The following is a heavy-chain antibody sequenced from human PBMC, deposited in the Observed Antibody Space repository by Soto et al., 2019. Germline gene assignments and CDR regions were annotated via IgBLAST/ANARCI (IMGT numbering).Heavy chain of an antibody. D-gene: IGHD3-3*01. Sequence: SETLSLTCTVSGGSISSPHDYWGWIRQSPERGLEWIGTIYYSGSTYYNQSLKSRITISVDTSKKQYSLKLSSVTAADTAVYYCVRDHRDYDFWSGYYTRVNWFDPWGQGTQVTVSS. CDR3: VRDHRDYDFWSGYYTRVNWFDP. J-gene: IGHJ5*02. V-gene: IGHV4-39*02. CDR1: GGSISSPHDY. CDR2: IYYSGST.